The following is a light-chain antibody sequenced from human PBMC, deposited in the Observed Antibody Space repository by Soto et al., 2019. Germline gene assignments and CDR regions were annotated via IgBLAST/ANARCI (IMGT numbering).Light chain of an antibody. CDR3: TSYTTSSTRV. J-gene: IGLJ1*01. V-gene: IGLV2-14*01. CDR1: SSDVGIYNY. Sequence: QSVLTQPPSASGSPGQSVTISCTGTSSDVGIYNYVSWYQQHPGKVPKLIIYEVTNRPSGVSNRFSGSKSGNTDSLIISELQAEDEADYYCTSYTTSSTRVFRTGT. CDR2: EVT.